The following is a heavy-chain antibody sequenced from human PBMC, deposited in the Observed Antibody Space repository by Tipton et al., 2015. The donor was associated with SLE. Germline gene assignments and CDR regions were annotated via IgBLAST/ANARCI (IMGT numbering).Heavy chain of an antibody. CDR3: ARRGGGLRVVVVAATRGSSAFDI. Sequence: TLSLTCTVSGGSISSYYWSWIRQPPGKGLEWIGEINHSGSTNYNPSLKSRVTISVDTSKNQFSLKLSSVTAADTAVYYCARRGGGLRVVVVAATRGSSAFDIWGQGTMVTVSS. V-gene: IGHV4-34*01. CDR2: INHSGST. D-gene: IGHD2-15*01. CDR1: GGSISSYY. J-gene: IGHJ3*02.